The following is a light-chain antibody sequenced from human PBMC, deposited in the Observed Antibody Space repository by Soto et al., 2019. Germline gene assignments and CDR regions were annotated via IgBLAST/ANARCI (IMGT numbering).Light chain of an antibody. J-gene: IGKJ4*01. Sequence: EIVLTQSPATLSLSPGERATLSCRASPSVDTLLSWYQQKPGQVPRLLIYDAFNRATGITARFSGSGSGTDFSLTFSSLESEDLAVDYCQERGAWPITFGGGTKVEIK. V-gene: IGKV3-11*01. CDR3: QERGAWPIT. CDR2: DAF. CDR1: PSVDTL.